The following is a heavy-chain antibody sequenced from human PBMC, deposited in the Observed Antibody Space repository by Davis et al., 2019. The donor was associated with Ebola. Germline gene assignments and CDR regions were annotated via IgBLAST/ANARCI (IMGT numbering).Heavy chain of an antibody. CDR2: IRSKANSYAT. CDR3: ARHGITMIVVVIDAFDI. D-gene: IGHD3-22*01. V-gene: IGHV3-73*01. CDR1: GFTFSNAW. Sequence: GGSLRLSCAASGFTFSNAWMSWVRQAPGKGLEWVGRIRSKANSYATAYAASVKGRFTLSRDDSKNTAYLQMNSLKTEDTAVYYCARHGITMIVVVIDAFDIWGQGTMVTVSS. J-gene: IGHJ3*02.